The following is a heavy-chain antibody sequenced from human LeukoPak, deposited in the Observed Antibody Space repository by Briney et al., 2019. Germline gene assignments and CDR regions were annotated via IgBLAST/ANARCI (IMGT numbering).Heavy chain of an antibody. CDR2: MNPNSGNT. CDR1: GYTFTSYD. J-gene: IGHJ6*02. V-gene: IGHV1-8*01. CDR3: ATAFVGWPRHPKPYSYYYGMDV. Sequence: GASVKVSCKASGYTFTSYDINWVRQATGQGLEWMGWMNPNSGNTGYAQKFQGRVTMTRNTSISTAYMELSSLRSEDTPVYYCATAFVGWPRHPKPYSYYYGMDVWGQGTTVTVSS. D-gene: IGHD6-19*01.